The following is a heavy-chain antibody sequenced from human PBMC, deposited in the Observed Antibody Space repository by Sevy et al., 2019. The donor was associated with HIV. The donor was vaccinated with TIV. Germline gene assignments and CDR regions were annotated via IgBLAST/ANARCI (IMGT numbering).Heavy chain of an antibody. CDR2: INPNSGNT. CDR3: ASVYSSRWDDAFGI. Sequence: ASVKVSCKASGYTFTSYDFNWVRQATGQGLEWMGWINPNSGNTGYAQKFQGRVTMTRNTSISTAYMELSSLRSEDTAVYYCASVYSSRWDDAFGIWGQGTMVTVSS. J-gene: IGHJ3*02. D-gene: IGHD6-13*01. V-gene: IGHV1-8*01. CDR1: GYTFTSYD.